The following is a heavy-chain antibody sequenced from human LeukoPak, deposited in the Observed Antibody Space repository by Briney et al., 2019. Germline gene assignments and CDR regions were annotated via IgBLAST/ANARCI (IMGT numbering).Heavy chain of an antibody. CDR1: GYTFTGYY. D-gene: IGHD3-10*01. J-gene: IGHJ5*02. CDR2: INPNSGGT. V-gene: IGHV1-2*02. Sequence: ASVKVSCTASGYTFTGYYMHWVRQAPGQRLEWMEWINPNSGGTNYAQKFQGRVTMTRDTSISTAYMELSRLRSDDTAVYYCAREYVEYGSGSRTNWFDPWGQGTLVTVSS. CDR3: AREYVEYGSGSRTNWFDP.